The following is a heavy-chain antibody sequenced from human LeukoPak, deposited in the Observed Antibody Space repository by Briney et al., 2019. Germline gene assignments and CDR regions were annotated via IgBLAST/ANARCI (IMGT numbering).Heavy chain of an antibody. CDR1: GYTFTSYA. CDR2: INTNTGNP. J-gene: IGHJ5*02. D-gene: IGHD3/OR15-3a*01. CDR3: ASFFLGWTGYNWFDP. V-gene: IGHV7-4-1*02. Sequence: ASVKVSRKASGYTFTSYAMNWVRQAPGQGLVWMGWINTNTGNPTYAQGFTGRFVFSLDTSVSTAYLQISSLKAEDTAVYYCASFFLGWTGYNWFDPWGQGTLVTVSS.